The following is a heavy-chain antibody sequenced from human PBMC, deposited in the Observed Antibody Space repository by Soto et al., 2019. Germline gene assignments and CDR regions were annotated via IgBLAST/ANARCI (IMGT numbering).Heavy chain of an antibody. V-gene: IGHV3-33*01. CDR3: ARVLTNYYYYYMDV. D-gene: IGHD7-27*01. J-gene: IGHJ6*03. CDR1: GFTFSSYG. Sequence: GGSLRLSCVASGFTFSSYGMHWVRQAPGKGLEWVAVIWYDGSNKYYADSVKGRFTISRDNSKNTLYLQMNSLRAEDTAVYYCARVLTNYYYYYMDVWGKGTTVTVSS. CDR2: IWYDGSNK.